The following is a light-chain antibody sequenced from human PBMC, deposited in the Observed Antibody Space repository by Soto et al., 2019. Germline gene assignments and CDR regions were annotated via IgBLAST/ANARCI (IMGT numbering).Light chain of an antibody. Sequence: QSVLIQPPSTSGTPGQTVTISCSGSSSNIGSNYVYWYQRLPGAAPKLLIYANSERPSGVPGRFSGSKSGTSASLAISGLRSEDEADYYCATWDDSLSGVLFGGGTKLTVL. J-gene: IGLJ2*01. CDR1: SSNIGSNY. V-gene: IGLV1-47*02. CDR3: ATWDDSLSGVL. CDR2: ANS.